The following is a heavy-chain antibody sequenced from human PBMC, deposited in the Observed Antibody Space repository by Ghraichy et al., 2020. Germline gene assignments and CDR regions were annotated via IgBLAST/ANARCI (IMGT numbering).Heavy chain of an antibody. CDR3: ARANTYYDFWSGIYYMDV. J-gene: IGHJ6*03. CDR2: INHSGST. CDR1: GGSFSGYY. D-gene: IGHD3-3*01. Sequence: GSLRLSCAVYGGSFSGYYWSWIRQPPGKGLEWIGEINHSGSTNYNPSLKSRVTISVDTSKNQFSLKLSSVTAADTAVYYCARANTYYDFWSGIYYMDVWGKGTTVTVSS. V-gene: IGHV4-34*01.